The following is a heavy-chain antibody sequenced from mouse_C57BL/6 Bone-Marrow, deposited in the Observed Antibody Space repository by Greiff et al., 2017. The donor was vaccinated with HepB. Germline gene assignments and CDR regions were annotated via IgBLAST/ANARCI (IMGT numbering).Heavy chain of an antibody. CDR3: ATSYYSNYNWYFDV. J-gene: IGHJ1*03. CDR2: INPYNGGT. D-gene: IGHD2-5*01. Sequence: EVQVVESGPVLVKPGASVKMSCKASGYTFTDYYMNWVKQSHGKSLEWIGVINPYNGGTSYNQKFKGKATLTVDKSSSTAYMELNSLTSEDSAVYYCATSYYSNYNWYFDVWGTGTTVTVSS. V-gene: IGHV1-19*01. CDR1: GYTFTDYY.